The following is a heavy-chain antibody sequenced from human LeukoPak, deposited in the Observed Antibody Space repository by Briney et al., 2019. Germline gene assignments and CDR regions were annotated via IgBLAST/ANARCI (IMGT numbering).Heavy chain of an antibody. D-gene: IGHD6-19*01. V-gene: IGHV4-38-2*02. CDR3: ARDCSSGWYIALSDY. J-gene: IGHJ4*02. CDR2: IYHSGST. CDR1: GYSTSSGYY. Sequence: SETLSLTCAVSGYSTSSGYYWGWIRQPPGKGLEWIGSIYHSGSTYYNPSLKSRVTISVDTSKNQFSLKLSSVTAADTAVYYCARDCSSGWYIALSDYWGQGTLVTVSS.